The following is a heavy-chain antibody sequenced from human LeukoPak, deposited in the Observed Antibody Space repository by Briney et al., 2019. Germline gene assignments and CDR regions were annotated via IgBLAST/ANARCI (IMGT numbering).Heavy chain of an antibody. D-gene: IGHD2-2*01. Sequence: GGSLRLSCAASGFTFSSYSMNWVRQAPGKGLEWVSYISSSSSTIYYADSVKGRFTISRDNAKNSLYLQMSSLRAEDTAVYYCARDRAVVVPAAIYYGMDVWGQGTTVTVSS. V-gene: IGHV3-48*01. CDR1: GFTFSSYS. J-gene: IGHJ6*02. CDR2: ISSSSSTI. CDR3: ARDRAVVVPAAIYYGMDV.